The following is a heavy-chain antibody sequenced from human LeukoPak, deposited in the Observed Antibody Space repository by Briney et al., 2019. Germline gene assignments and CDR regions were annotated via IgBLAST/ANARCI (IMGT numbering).Heavy chain of an antibody. CDR1: GFTFSSYS. D-gene: IGHD3-10*01. V-gene: IGHV3-48*04. Sequence: GGSLRLSCAASGFTFSSYSMNWVRQAPGKGLEWVSYISSSSSTIYYADSVKGRFTISRDNAKNSLYLQMNSLRAEDTAVYYCAGDPALWFGEFPFDYWGQGTLVTVSS. J-gene: IGHJ4*02. CDR2: ISSSSSTI. CDR3: AGDPALWFGEFPFDY.